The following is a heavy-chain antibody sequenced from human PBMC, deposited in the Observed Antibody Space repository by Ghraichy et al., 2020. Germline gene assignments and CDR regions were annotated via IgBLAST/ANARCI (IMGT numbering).Heavy chain of an antibody. V-gene: IGHV3-53*05. CDR1: GFTVSSDH. Sequence: GESLNISCAASGFTVSSDHMYWVRQAPGKGLEWVSVIYNAAAGGDAHHADFLKGRFTISRDNSKNTLYLQMNSLTTADTAIYYCARDPGLTNGPDVWGQGTAVIVSS. CDR2: IYNAAAGGDA. D-gene: IGHD1/OR15-1a*01. J-gene: IGHJ6*02. CDR3: ARDPGLTNGPDV.